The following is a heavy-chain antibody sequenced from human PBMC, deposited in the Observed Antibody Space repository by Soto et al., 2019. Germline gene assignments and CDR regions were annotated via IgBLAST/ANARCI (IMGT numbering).Heavy chain of an antibody. V-gene: IGHV1-3*01. CDR2: INAGNGNT. D-gene: IGHD1-1*01. J-gene: IGHJ4*02. CDR1: GYTFTSYA. CDR3: ARETVQLDLDY. Sequence: QVQLVQSGAEVNKPGASVKVSCKASGYTFTSYAMHWVRQAPGQRLEWMGWINAGNGNTKYSQEFQGRVTITRDTSASTAYIELSSLRSEDTGVYYCARETVQLDLDYWGQGTLVTVSS.